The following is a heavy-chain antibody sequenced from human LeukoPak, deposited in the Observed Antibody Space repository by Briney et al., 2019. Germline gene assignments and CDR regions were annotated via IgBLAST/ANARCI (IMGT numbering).Heavy chain of an antibody. D-gene: IGHD3-3*01. J-gene: IGHJ3*02. CDR3: ARHYDFWSGPSAFDI. Sequence: SETLSLTCIVSGGSISSYYWSWIRQPPGKVLEWIGYIYTSGSTNYNPSLKSRVTISVDTSKNQFSLKLSSVTAADTAVYYCARHYDFWSGPSAFDIWGQGTMVTVSS. CDR1: GGSISSYY. CDR2: IYTSGST. V-gene: IGHV4-4*09.